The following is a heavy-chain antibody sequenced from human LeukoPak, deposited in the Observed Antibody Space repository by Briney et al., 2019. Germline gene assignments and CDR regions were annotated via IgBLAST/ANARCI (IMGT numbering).Heavy chain of an antibody. J-gene: IGHJ5*02. Sequence: ASVKVSCKASGYTFTSYGISWVRQAPGQGLEWMGWVSAYNGNTNYAQKLQGRVTMTTDTSTSTAYMELRSLRSDDTAVYYCARDISVRDAAWWSNPWGQGTLVTVSS. V-gene: IGHV1-18*01. CDR3: ARDISVRDAAWWSNP. D-gene: IGHD5-24*01. CDR1: GYTFTSYG. CDR2: VSAYNGNT.